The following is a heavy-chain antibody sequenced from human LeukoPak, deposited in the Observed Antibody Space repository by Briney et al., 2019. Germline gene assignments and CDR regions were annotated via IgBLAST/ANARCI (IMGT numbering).Heavy chain of an antibody. CDR3: ATTIAPRGGGFDY. J-gene: IGHJ4*02. D-gene: IGHD3-10*01. Sequence: SETLSLTCTDTGGSISSYYWSWIRQPPGKGLEWIGYIHYSGSTNYNPSLKSRVTISVDTSKNQFSLKLSSVTAADTAVYYCATTIAPRGGGFDYWGQGTLVTVSS. CDR2: IHYSGST. CDR1: GGSISSYY. V-gene: IGHV4-59*01.